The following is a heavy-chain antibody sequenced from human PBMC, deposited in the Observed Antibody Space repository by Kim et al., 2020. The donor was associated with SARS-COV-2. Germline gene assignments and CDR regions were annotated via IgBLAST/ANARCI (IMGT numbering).Heavy chain of an antibody. CDR1: GFSITTYG. CDR3: ARDYGEGWGTYCPDY. V-gene: IGHV3-33*01. Sequence: GGSLRLSCVASGFSITTYGMHWVRQAPGKGLDWVAIISYDGSNIQYVDSVRGRFTISRDNSKNTLYLQINSLRTEDTAVYYCARDYGEGWGTYCPDYWGQGTLLPVSS. CDR2: ISYDGSNI. D-gene: IGHD3-10*01. J-gene: IGHJ4*02.